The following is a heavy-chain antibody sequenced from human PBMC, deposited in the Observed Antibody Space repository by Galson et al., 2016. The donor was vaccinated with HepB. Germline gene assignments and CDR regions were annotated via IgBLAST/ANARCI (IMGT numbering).Heavy chain of an antibody. D-gene: IGHD4-17*01. CDR1: GFTFSGYG. CDR2: IWYDGSDK. Sequence: SLRLSCAASGFTFSGYGMHWVRQAPGKGLEWVAMIWYDGSDKHYADSVKGRFTISRDNSKNTLYLQMNSLRAEDTAVYYCARAVSWDYGDYAGYWGQGTLGTVSA. J-gene: IGHJ4*02. CDR3: ARAVSWDYGDYAGY. V-gene: IGHV3-33*01.